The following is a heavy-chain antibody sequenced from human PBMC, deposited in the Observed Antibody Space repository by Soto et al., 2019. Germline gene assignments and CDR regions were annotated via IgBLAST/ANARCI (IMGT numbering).Heavy chain of an antibody. CDR3: AREDVDIVATIGGHYYYYGMDV. D-gene: IGHD5-12*01. Sequence: LSETLSLTCAVYGGSFSGYYWSWIRQPPGKGLEWIGEINHSGSTNYNPSLKSRITINPDTSKNQFSLQLNSVTPEDTAVYYCAREDVDIVATIGGHYYYYGMDVWGQGTTVTVSS. CDR1: GGSFSGYY. J-gene: IGHJ6*02. V-gene: IGHV4-34*01. CDR2: INHSGST.